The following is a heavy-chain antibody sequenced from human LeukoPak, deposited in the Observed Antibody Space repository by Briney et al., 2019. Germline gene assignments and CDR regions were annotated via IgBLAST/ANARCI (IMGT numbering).Heavy chain of an antibody. CDR1: SGSISSYY. Sequence: SETLSLTCTGSSGSISSYYWSWILQPPRKGLEWIGYTYYSGSTNYNPSLKSRDTISVDPSKNQYSLKLSSVTAAHTAVYYCARECRSYGYSNWGQGTLVTVSS. V-gene: IGHV4-59*01. D-gene: IGHD5-18*01. CDR2: TYYSGST. CDR3: ARECRSYGYSN. J-gene: IGHJ4*02.